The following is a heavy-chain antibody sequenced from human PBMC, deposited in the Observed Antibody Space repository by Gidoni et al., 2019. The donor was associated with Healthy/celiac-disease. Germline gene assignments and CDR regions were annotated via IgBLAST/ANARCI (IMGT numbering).Heavy chain of an antibody. CDR1: GGSFSGYY. CDR3: AREGWEGIAAAGTSFDP. V-gene: IGHV4-34*01. J-gene: IGHJ5*02. Sequence: QVQLQQWGAGLLKPSETLSLTRAVYGGSFSGYYWSWIRQPPGKGLEWIGEINHSGSTNYNPSLKSRVTISVDTSKNQFSLKLSSVTAADTAVYYCAREGWEGIAAAGTSFDPWGQGTLVTVSS. CDR2: INHSGST. D-gene: IGHD6-13*01.